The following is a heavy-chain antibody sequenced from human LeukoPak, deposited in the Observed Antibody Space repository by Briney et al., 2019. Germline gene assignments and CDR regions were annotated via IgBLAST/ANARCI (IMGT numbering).Heavy chain of an antibody. CDR2: INTNTGNP. CDR3: ARAPGPSGDYRTGTTRYYGMDV. CDR1: GYTFTSYA. D-gene: IGHD4-17*01. J-gene: IGHJ6*02. Sequence: ASVKVSCKASGYTFTSYAMNWVRQAPGRGLEWMGWINTNTGNPTYAQGFTGRFVFSLDTSVSTAYLQISSLKAEDTAVYYCARAPGPSGDYRTGTTRYYGMDVWGQGTTVTVSS. V-gene: IGHV7-4-1*02.